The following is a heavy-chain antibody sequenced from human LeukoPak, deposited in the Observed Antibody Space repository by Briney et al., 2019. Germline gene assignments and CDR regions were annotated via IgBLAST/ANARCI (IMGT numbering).Heavy chain of an antibody. V-gene: IGHV3-74*01. D-gene: IGHD5-12*01. CDR1: QFTFSSYW. J-gene: IGHJ4*02. Sequence: PGGSLRLSCAASQFTFSSYWMHWVRQAPGKGLVWVSFITSDGSSTSYADYVKGRFTISRDNAKNMLYLQMNSLRAEDTAVYYCARDESLPDYWGQGTLVTVSS. CDR2: ITSDGSST. CDR3: ARDESLPDY.